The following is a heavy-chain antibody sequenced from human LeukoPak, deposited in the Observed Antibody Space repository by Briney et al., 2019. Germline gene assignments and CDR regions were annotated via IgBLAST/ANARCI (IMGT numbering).Heavy chain of an antibody. J-gene: IGHJ4*02. D-gene: IGHD6-19*01. CDR2: INPNSGGT. CDR1: GYTFTSYY. Sequence: ASVKVSCKASGYTFTSYYMHWVRQAPGQGLEWMGRINPNSGGTNYAQKLQGRVTMTTDTSTSTAYMELRSLRSDDTAVYYCARGPQGLEPNDYWGQGTLVTVSS. CDR3: ARGPQGLEPNDY. V-gene: IGHV1-2*06.